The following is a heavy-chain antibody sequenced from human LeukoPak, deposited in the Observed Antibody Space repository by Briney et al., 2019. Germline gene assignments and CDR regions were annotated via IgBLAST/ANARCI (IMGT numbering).Heavy chain of an antibody. CDR3: ARGGVVPPYYYYYGMDV. V-gene: IGHV1-2*02. J-gene: IGHJ6*02. D-gene: IGHD2-2*01. CDR2: INPNSGGT. Sequence: ASVKVSCTASGYTFTGYYMHWVRQAPGQGLEWMGWINPNSGGTNYAQKFQGRVTMTRDTSISTAYMELSRLRSDDTAVYYCARGGVVPPYYYYYGMDVWGQGTTVTVSS. CDR1: GYTFTGYY.